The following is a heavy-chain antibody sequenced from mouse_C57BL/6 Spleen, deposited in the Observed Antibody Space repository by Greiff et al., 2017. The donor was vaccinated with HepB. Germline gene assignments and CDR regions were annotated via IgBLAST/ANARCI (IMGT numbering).Heavy chain of an antibody. V-gene: IGHV5-4*03. J-gene: IGHJ4*01. CDR3: ARGALYHGNGGNNYAMDY. D-gene: IGHD2-1*01. CDR2: ISDGGSYT. Sequence: EVKLVESGGGLVKPGGSLKLSCAASGFTFSSYAMSWVRQTPEKRLEWVATISDGGSYTYYPDNVKGRFTISRDNAKNNLYLQMSHLKSEDTAMYYCARGALYHGNGGNNYAMDYWGQGTSVTVSS. CDR1: GFTFSSYA.